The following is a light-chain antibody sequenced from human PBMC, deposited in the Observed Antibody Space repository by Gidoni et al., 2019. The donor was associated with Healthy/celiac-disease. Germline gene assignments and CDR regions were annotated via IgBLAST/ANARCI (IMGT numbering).Light chain of an antibody. Sequence: SYELTQPPSVSVSPGQTASITCSGDKLGDQYACWYQQKPGQSPVLVIYQVSKRPSGIPKRFSGSNSGNTATLTISGTQAMDEADYYCQAWDSSTDVVFGGGTKLTVL. V-gene: IGLV3-1*01. J-gene: IGLJ2*01. CDR1: KLGDQY. CDR3: QAWDSSTDVV. CDR2: QVS.